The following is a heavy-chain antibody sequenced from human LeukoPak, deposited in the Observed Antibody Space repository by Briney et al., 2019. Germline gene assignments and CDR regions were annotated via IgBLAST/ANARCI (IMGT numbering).Heavy chain of an antibody. D-gene: IGHD7-27*01. Sequence: SETLSLTCTVSGGSISSYYWSWIRQPPGKGLEWIGYIYCSGSTNYNPSLKSRVTISVDTSKNQFSLKLSSVTAADTAVYYCARALLSGGKQVDYYYGMDVWGQGTTVTVSS. CDR3: ARALLSGGKQVDYYYGMDV. V-gene: IGHV4-59*08. J-gene: IGHJ6*02. CDR2: IYCSGST. CDR1: GGSISSYY.